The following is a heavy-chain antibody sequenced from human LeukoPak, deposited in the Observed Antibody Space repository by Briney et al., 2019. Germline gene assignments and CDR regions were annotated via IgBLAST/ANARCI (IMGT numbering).Heavy chain of an antibody. CDR3: ARGSARVVSGIYFDRYDFDY. V-gene: IGHV4-34*01. D-gene: IGHD3-10*01. Sequence: SETLSLTCAVYGGSFSGYYWSWIRQPPGKGLEWIGEINHSGSTNYNPSLKSRVAISVDTSKNQFSLKLSSVTAPRTAVYYCARGSARVVSGIYFDRYDFDYWGQGPLVTVAS. J-gene: IGHJ4*02. CDR2: INHSGST. CDR1: GGSFSGYY.